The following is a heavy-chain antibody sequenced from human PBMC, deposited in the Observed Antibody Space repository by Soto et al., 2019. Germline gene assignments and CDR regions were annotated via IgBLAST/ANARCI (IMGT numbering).Heavy chain of an antibody. D-gene: IGHD2-2*03. CDR3: ARDGYCSSTSCYGDYYYYGMDV. V-gene: IGHV1-2*04. J-gene: IGHJ6*02. CDR2: INPNSGGT. CDR1: GYTFTGYY. Sequence: ASVKVSCKASGYTFTGYYMHWVRQAPGQGLEWTGWINPNSGGTNYAQKFQGWVTMTRDTSISTAYMELSRLRSDDTAVYYCARDGYCSSTSCYGDYYYYGMDVWGQGTTVTVSS.